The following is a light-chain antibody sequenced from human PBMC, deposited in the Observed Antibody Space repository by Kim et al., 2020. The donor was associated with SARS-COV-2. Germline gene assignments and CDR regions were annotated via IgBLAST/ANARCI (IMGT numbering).Light chain of an antibody. CDR3: QSYDNTLSGRV. V-gene: IGLV1-40*01. J-gene: IGLJ3*02. CDR1: ISNIGSHYD. CDR2: NNN. Sequence: QSVLTQPPSVSGAPGQRVSISCTGSISNIGSHYDVHWYQHLPGKAPKLLISNNNHRPSGVPDRFSASKSDTSAPLAITGLQTDDEADYYCQSYDNTLSGRVFGGGTQLTVL.